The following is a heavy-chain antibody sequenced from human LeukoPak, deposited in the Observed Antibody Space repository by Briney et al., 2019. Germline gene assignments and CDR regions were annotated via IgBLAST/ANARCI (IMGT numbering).Heavy chain of an antibody. CDR3: AKDWLLMVRGGGDY. J-gene: IGHJ4*02. CDR1: GFTYSSYA. V-gene: IGHV3-30*04. D-gene: IGHD3-10*01. CDR2: ISYDGSNK. Sequence: LRRPLRLSFLGSGFTYSSYAMHWVRQAPSKGRQGVAVISYDGSNKYYADSVKGRFTISRDNSKNTLYLQMNRLRAEDTAVYYCAKDWLLMVRGGGDYWGQGTLVTVSS.